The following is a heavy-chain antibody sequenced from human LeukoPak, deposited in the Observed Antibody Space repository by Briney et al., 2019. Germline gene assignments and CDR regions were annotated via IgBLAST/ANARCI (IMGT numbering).Heavy chain of an antibody. CDR1: GFTFNSYA. CDR2: ISGSGGST. D-gene: IGHD6-19*01. Sequence: GGSLRLSCAASGFTFNSYAMSWVRQAPGRGLEWVSAISGSGGSTYYADSVKGRFTISRDNSKNTLYLQMNSLRAEDTAVYYCAKDQLLVTHAFDIWGQGTMVTVSS. CDR3: AKDQLLVTHAFDI. J-gene: IGHJ3*02. V-gene: IGHV3-23*01.